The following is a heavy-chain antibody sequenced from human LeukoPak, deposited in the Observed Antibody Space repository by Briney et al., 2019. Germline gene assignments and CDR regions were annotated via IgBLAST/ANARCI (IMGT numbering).Heavy chain of an antibody. CDR1: GYSISSGYY. CDR3: ARADYFDY. Sequence: PSETLSLTCTVSGYSISSGYYWGWIRQPPGKGLEWIGSIHHSGSTYYNPSLKSRVTISVDTSKNQFSLKLSSVTAADTAVYYCARADYFDYWGQGTLVTVSS. CDR2: IHHSGST. J-gene: IGHJ4*02. V-gene: IGHV4-38-2*02.